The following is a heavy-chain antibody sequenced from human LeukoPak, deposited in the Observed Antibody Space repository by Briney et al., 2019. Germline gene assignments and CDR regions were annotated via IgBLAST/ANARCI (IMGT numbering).Heavy chain of an antibody. J-gene: IGHJ4*02. D-gene: IGHD1-20*01. Sequence: GGSLRLSCAASGFTFSDFYMSWIRQAPGKGLEWVSYISSSGSTIYYADSVKGRFTISRDNAKNSLYLQMNSLRAEDTAVYYCARRRYNWNAIDYWGQGTLVTVSS. CDR3: ARRRYNWNAIDY. V-gene: IGHV3-11*01. CDR2: ISSSGSTI. CDR1: GFTFSDFY.